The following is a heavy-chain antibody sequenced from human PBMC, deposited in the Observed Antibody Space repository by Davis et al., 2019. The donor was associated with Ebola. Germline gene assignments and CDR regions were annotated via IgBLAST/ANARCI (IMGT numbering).Heavy chain of an antibody. J-gene: IGHJ5*02. Sequence: ASVKVSCKASGYTFTSYYMHWVRQAPGQGLEWMGWISAYNGNTNYAQKLQGRVTMTTDTSTSTAYMELSSLRSEDTAVYYCARWATVVNWFDPWGQGTLVTVSS. CDR2: ISAYNGNT. CDR1: GYTFTSYY. D-gene: IGHD4-23*01. V-gene: IGHV1-18*04. CDR3: ARWATVVNWFDP.